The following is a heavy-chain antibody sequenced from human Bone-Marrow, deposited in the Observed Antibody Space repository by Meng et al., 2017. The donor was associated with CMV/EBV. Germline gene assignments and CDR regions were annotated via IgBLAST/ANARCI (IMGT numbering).Heavy chain of an antibody. CDR2: IRYDGSNK. J-gene: IGHJ4*02. V-gene: IGHV3-30*02. Sequence: GGSLRLSCAASGFTFSSYGMHWVRQAPGKGLEWVAFIRYDGSNKYYADSVKGRFTISRDNSKNTLYLHMNSLRAEDTAVYYCAKDKSAGGYYYFDYWGQGTLVTVSS. CDR3: AKDKSAGGYYYFDY. D-gene: IGHD3-3*01. CDR1: GFTFSSYG.